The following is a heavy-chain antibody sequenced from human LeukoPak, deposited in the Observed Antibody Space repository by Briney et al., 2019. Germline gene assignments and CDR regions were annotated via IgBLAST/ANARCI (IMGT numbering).Heavy chain of an antibody. CDR1: GYSFTNYW. CDR3: ARRDYGFEFFDY. V-gene: IGHV5-51*01. J-gene: IGHJ4*02. D-gene: IGHD4/OR15-4a*01. Sequence: GESLKISCKGSGYSFTNYWIGWVRQMPGKGLEWMGIIYPGDSDTRYSPSFQGQVTISADKSFNTAYLQWSSLKASDTVIYYCARRDYGFEFFDYWGQGTLVTVSS. CDR2: IYPGDSDT.